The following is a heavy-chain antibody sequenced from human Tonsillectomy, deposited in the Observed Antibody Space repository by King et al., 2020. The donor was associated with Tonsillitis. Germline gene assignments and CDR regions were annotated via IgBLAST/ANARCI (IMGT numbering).Heavy chain of an antibody. CDR2: VYASGKT. CDR1: GVSMRTTY. J-gene: IGHJ4*02. V-gene: IGHV4-4*07. CDR3: ARDRGDYYVSATYDPLYFDS. D-gene: IGHD3-22*01. Sequence: VQLQESGPGLVKPSETLSLTCTVSGVSMRTTYWSWIRRPAGKGLEWIGRVYASGKTYHNPSLKSRVAMSIDTSKNQFSLRLSSVTAADTAVYYCARDRGDYYVSATYDPLYFDSWGQGTLVTVSS.